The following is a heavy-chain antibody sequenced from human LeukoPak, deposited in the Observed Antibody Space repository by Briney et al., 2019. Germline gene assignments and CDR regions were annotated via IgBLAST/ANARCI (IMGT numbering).Heavy chain of an antibody. V-gene: IGHV3-23*01. CDR2: ISSSGGNT. CDR3: AKRDRPCSGDCSAPYYFDY. Sequence: GGSLRLSCAASGYTFSSYAMSWVRQAPGKGLKWVSSISSSGGNTYYADSVKGRFTISRDNSKNTLRLQMSSLRAEDTAVYYCAKRDRPCSGDCSAPYYFDYWGQGTLVTVSS. D-gene: IGHD2-21*02. J-gene: IGHJ4*02. CDR1: GYTFSSYA.